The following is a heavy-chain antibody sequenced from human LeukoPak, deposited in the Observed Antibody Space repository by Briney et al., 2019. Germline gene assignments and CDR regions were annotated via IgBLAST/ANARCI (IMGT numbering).Heavy chain of an antibody. D-gene: IGHD2-2*01. Sequence: ASVKVSCKASGYTFTSYYMHWVRQAPGQGLEWMGIINPSGGSTSYAQKFQGRVTMTRDTSTSTVYMELSSLRSEDTAVYYYARDGLGYCSSTSCPNVFDPWGQGTLVTVSS. CDR1: GYTFTSYY. J-gene: IGHJ5*02. CDR3: ARDGLGYCSSTSCPNVFDP. V-gene: IGHV1-46*03. CDR2: INPSGGST.